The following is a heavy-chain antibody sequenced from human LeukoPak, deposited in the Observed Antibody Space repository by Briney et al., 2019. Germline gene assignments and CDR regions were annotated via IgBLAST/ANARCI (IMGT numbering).Heavy chain of an antibody. Sequence: PGGSLRLSCAASGLTVSSNYMSWVRQAPGKGLEWVSVIYSGGSTYYADSVKGRFTISRDNSKNTLYLQMNSLRAEDTAVYYCARLERYSPYYFDYWGQGTLVTVSS. V-gene: IGHV3-53*01. D-gene: IGHD6-13*01. J-gene: IGHJ4*02. CDR3: ARLERYSPYYFDY. CDR1: GLTVSSNY. CDR2: IYSGGST.